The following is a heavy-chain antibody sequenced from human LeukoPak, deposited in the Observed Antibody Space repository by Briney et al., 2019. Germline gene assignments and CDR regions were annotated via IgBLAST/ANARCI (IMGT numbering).Heavy chain of an antibody. CDR1: GYSISSGYY. CDR2: IYHSGST. D-gene: IGHD2-15*01. Sequence: PSETLSLTCAVSGYSISSGYYWGWIRQPPGKGLEWIGSIYHSGSTYYNPSLKSRVTISVDTSKNQFSLKLSSVTAADTAVYYCARRWGYCSGGSCRVLDYWGQGTLVTVSS. J-gene: IGHJ4*02. V-gene: IGHV4-38-2*01. CDR3: ARRWGYCSGGSCRVLDY.